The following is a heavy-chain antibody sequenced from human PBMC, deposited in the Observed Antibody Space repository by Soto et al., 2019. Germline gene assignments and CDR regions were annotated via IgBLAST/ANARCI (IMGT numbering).Heavy chain of an antibody. CDR3: ARGRDYYGSGSRTYHWFDP. CDR2: INHSGST. CDR1: GGSFSGYY. J-gene: IGHJ5*02. V-gene: IGHV4-34*01. D-gene: IGHD3-10*01. Sequence: QVQLQQWGAGLLKPSETLSLTCAVYGGSFSGYYWSWIRQPPGKGMEWIGEINHSGSTNYNTSLTSRVTISVDTSKNQFALKLSSVTAADTAVYYCARGRDYYGSGSRTYHWFDPWGQGTLVTVSS.